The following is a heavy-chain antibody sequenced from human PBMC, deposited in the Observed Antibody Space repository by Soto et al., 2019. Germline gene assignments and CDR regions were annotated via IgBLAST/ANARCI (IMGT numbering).Heavy chain of an antibody. CDR1: GFTFGDYA. D-gene: IGHD3-10*01. Sequence: GGSLRLSCTASGFTFGDYAMSWFRQAPGKGLEWVGFIRSKAYGGTTEYAASVKGRFTISRDDSKSIAYLQMNSLKTEDTAVYYCTRDFGRLYYYYGMDVWGQGTTVTVSS. J-gene: IGHJ6*02. V-gene: IGHV3-49*03. CDR2: IRSKAYGGTT. CDR3: TRDFGRLYYYYGMDV.